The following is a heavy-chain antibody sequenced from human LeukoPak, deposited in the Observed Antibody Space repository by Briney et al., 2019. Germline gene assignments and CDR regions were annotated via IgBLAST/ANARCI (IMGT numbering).Heavy chain of an antibody. J-gene: IGHJ5*02. CDR1: GGSISSSSYY. CDR3: ARAASGYYDRWFDP. CDR2: IYYSGST. V-gene: IGHV4-39*07. Sequence: SETLSLTCTVSGGSISSSSYYWGWIRQPPGKGLEWIGSIYYSGSTYYNPSLKSRVTISVDTYRNQFSLKLNSVTAADTAVYYCARAASGYYDRWFDPWGQGILVTVSS. D-gene: IGHD3-22*01.